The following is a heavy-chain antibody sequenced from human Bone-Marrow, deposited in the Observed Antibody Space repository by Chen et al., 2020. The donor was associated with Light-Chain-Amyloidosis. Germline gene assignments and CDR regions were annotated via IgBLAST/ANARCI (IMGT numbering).Heavy chain of an antibody. CDR2: IYYSGST. V-gene: IGHV4-39*01. CDR1: GGSISSSSYY. D-gene: IGHD5-12*01. CDR3: ARLGEMATISDY. J-gene: IGHJ4*02. Sequence: QLQLQESGPGLVKPSETLSLTCTVSGGSISSSSYYWGWIRQPPGKGLEWIGSIYYSGSTYYTPSLMSRLTISVDTSKTQFSLKLSSVTAADTAVYYCARLGEMATISDYWGQGTLVTVSS.